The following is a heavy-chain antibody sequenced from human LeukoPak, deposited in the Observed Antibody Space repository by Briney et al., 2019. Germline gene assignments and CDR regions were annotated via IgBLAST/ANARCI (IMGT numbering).Heavy chain of an antibody. CDR2: VYPGDSDS. CDR3: ARRPGYGAGSYRSGFDP. J-gene: IGHJ5*02. V-gene: IGHV5-51*01. D-gene: IGHD3-10*01. Sequence: GESLKISCKASGYSFTSYWIGWVRQMPGKGLEWMGIVYPGDSDSRYSPSFQGQVTISADKSISTAYLQWSSLKASDSAMYYCARRPGYGAGSYRSGFDPWGQGTLVTVSS. CDR1: GYSFTSYW.